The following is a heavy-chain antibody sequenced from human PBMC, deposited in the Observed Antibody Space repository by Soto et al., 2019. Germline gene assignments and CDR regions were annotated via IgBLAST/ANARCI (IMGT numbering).Heavy chain of an antibody. J-gene: IGHJ4*02. CDR2: ISYDGSNK. CDR1: GFTFSSYA. Sequence: GGSLRLSCAASGFTFSSYAMHWVRQAPGKGLEWVAVISYDGSNKYYAASVKGRFTISRENSKNTLYLQMNSLRAEDTAVYYCARDEATVTGPGNYWGQGTLVTVSS. CDR3: ARDEATVTGPGNY. D-gene: IGHD4-17*01. V-gene: IGHV3-30-3*01.